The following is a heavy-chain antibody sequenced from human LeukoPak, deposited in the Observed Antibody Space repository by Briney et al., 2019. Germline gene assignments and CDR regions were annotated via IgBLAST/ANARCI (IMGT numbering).Heavy chain of an antibody. Sequence: GGSLRLSCAASGFTFRGYAMSWVRQAPGKGLEWVSAISGSGDSTYYADSVKGRFTTSRDNSKNTLYLQMNSLRAEDTAVYYCAKGRYGDYDMDVWGQGTTVTVSS. V-gene: IGHV3-23*01. CDR3: AKGRYGDYDMDV. CDR1: GFTFRGYA. CDR2: ISGSGDST. J-gene: IGHJ6*02. D-gene: IGHD4-17*01.